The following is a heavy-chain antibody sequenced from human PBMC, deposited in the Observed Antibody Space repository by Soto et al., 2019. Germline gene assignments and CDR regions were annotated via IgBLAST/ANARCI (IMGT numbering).Heavy chain of an antibody. CDR2: IIPIFGTA. V-gene: IGHV1-69*13. CDR3: ARDNTYYYDSSGYLDAFDI. D-gene: IGHD3-22*01. CDR1: GGTFSSYA. J-gene: IGHJ3*02. Sequence: SVKVSCKASGGTFSSYAISWVRQAPGQGLEWMGGIIPIFGTANYAQKFQGRVTITADEPTSTAYMELSSLRSEDTAVYYCARDNTYYYDSSGYLDAFDIRGQGTMVTASS.